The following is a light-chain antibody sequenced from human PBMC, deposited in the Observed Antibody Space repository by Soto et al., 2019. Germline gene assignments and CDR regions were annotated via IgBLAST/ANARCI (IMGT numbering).Light chain of an antibody. CDR2: DVT. CDR1: SNDVGRYNY. CDR3: SSYTTSGALV. J-gene: IGLJ3*02. V-gene: IGLV2-14*01. Sequence: QSALTQPASVSGSPGQSITVSCTGTSNDVGRYNYVSWYQQHPGKAPKLIIYDVTDRPSGVSDRFSGSKSDDTASLAISGLQAEDEADYYCSSYTTSGALVFGGGTKVTVL.